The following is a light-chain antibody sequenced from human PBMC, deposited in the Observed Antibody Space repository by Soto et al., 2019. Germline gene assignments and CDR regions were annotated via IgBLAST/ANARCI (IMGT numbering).Light chain of an antibody. CDR2: DSN. Sequence: QAVLTQPPSVSAAPVQRVSISCFGSSSSIGTHYVAWYQQVPGTPAKILIYDSNKRPSGTPDRFSASKSSTSATLGITGLQTGDEADYYCGTWDTGLVWAFGGGTKVTVL. CDR3: GTWDTGLVWA. V-gene: IGLV1-51*01. J-gene: IGLJ3*02. CDR1: SSSIGTHY.